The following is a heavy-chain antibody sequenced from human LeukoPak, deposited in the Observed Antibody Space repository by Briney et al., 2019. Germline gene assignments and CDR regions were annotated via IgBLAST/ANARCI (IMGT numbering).Heavy chain of an antibody. CDR3: ARPNITSYYDSRGYDAFDV. J-gene: IGHJ3*01. D-gene: IGHD3-22*01. CDR2: IYPDDSDT. V-gene: IGHV5-51*01. CDR1: GYKFNAHW. Sequence: GESLKISCKSSGYKFNAHWIAWVRQMPGKGLEWMGIIYPDDSDTRYSPSFQGQVTISADKSVSIAYLQWSSLKASDTAMYYCARPNITSYYDSRGYDAFDVWGQGTMVIVSS.